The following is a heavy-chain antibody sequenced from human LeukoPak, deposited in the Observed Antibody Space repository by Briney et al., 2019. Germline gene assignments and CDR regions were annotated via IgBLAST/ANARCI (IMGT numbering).Heavy chain of an antibody. CDR1: GGSISSYY. J-gene: IGHJ1*01. Sequence: SETLSLTCTVSGGSISSYYWSWIRQPPGKGLEWIGYIYYSGSTNYNPSLKSRVTISVDTSKNQFSLKLSSVTAADTAVYYCAVIVPPQQYWGQGTLVTVSS. D-gene: IGHD2/OR15-2a*01. CDR3: AVIVPPQQY. CDR2: IYYSGST. V-gene: IGHV4-59*01.